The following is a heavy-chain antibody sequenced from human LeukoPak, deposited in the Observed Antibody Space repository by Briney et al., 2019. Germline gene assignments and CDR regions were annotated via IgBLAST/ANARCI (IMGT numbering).Heavy chain of an antibody. CDR2: ISYDGSNK. V-gene: IGHV3-30*03. Sequence: PGGSLRLSCAASGFTFSSYGMHWVRQAPGKGLEWVAVISYDGSNKYYADSVKGRFTISRDNSKNTLYLQMNSLRAADTAVYYCAVGYCSSTSCWANAFDIWGQGTMVTVSS. D-gene: IGHD2-2*01. CDR3: AVGYCSSTSCWANAFDI. CDR1: GFTFSSYG. J-gene: IGHJ3*02.